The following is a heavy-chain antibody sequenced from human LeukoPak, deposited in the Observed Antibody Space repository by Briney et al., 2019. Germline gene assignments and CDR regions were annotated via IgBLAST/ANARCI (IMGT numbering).Heavy chain of an antibody. D-gene: IGHD2-21*02. CDR1: EFTFSMYW. CDR3: AKDDTRYCGGDCYSYYYYYYMDV. Sequence: GGSLRLSCEASEFTFSMYWMSWVRQAPGKGLEWVAFIRYDGSNKYYADSVKGRFTISRDNSKNTLYLQMNSLRAEDTAVYYCAKDDTRYCGGDCYSYYYYYYMDVWGKGTTVTISS. V-gene: IGHV3-30*02. CDR2: IRYDGSNK. J-gene: IGHJ6*03.